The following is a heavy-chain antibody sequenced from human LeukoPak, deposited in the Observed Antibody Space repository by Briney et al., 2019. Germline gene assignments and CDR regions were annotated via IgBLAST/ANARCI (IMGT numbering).Heavy chain of an antibody. CDR3: ARESGLVARNWFDP. D-gene: IGHD6-19*01. CDR2: IYYSGST. V-gene: IGHV4-39*02. J-gene: IGHJ5*02. CDR1: GGSISSSSYY. Sequence: PSETLSLTCTVSGGSISSSSYYCGWIRQPPGKGLEWIGSIYYSGSTYYNPSLKSRVTISVDTSKNQFSLKLSSVTAADTAVYYCARESGLVARNWFDPWGQGTLVTVSS.